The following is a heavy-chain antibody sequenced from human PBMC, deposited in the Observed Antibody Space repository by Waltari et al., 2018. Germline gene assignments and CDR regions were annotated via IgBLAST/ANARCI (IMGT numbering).Heavy chain of an antibody. V-gene: IGHV4-59*01. D-gene: IGHD3-3*01. CDR2: IYYSGST. Sequence: QVQLQESGPGLVKPSETLSLTCTVSGGSISSYYWSWIRQPPGKAMEWIGYIYYSGSTNYNPSLKSRVTISVDTSKNQFSLKLSSVTAADTAVYYCARRSRENYDFWSGYSDAFDIWGQGTMVTVSS. J-gene: IGHJ3*02. CDR1: GGSISSYY. CDR3: ARRSRENYDFWSGYSDAFDI.